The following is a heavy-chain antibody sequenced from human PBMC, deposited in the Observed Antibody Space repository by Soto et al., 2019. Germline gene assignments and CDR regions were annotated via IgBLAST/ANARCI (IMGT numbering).Heavy chain of an antibody. Sequence: PGGSLRLSCAASGFAFSSYAMSWVRQAPGKGLEWVSAISGSGGSTYYADSVKGRFTISRDNSKNTLYLQMNSLRAEDTAVYYCARVGIMVRGGTIYYNYHYMDVWGKGTTVTVSS. CDR1: GFAFSSYA. CDR2: ISGSGGST. CDR3: ARVGIMVRGGTIYYNYHYMDV. D-gene: IGHD3-10*01. V-gene: IGHV3-23*01. J-gene: IGHJ6*03.